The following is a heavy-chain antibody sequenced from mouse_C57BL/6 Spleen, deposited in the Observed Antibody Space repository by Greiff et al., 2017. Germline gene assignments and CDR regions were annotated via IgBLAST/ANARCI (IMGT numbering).Heavy chain of an antibody. V-gene: IGHV5-12*01. CDR1: GFTFSDYY. D-gene: IGHD1-1*01. J-gene: IGHJ4*01. CDR2: ISNGGGST. CDR3: ARRYYGSRDAMDY. Sequence: EVQLVESGGGLVQPGGSLKLSCAASGFTFSDYYMYWVRQTPEKRMEWVAYISNGGGSTYYPDTVKGRFTIFRDNAKKTLYLQMSRLKSEDTAMYYCARRYYGSRDAMDYWGQGTSVTVSS.